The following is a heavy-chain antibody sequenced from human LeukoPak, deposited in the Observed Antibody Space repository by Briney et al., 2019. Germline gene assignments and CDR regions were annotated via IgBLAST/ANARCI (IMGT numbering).Heavy chain of an antibody. CDR3: AKGLVAATDGDY. Sequence: PGGSLRLSCAASGFTFSSYAMSWVRQAPGKGLEWVLAISGSGGSTYYADSVKGRFTISRDNSKNTLYLQMNSLRAEDTAVYYCAKGLVAATDGDYWGQGTLVTVSS. J-gene: IGHJ4*02. CDR2: ISGSGGST. CDR1: GFTFSSYA. V-gene: IGHV3-23*01. D-gene: IGHD2-15*01.